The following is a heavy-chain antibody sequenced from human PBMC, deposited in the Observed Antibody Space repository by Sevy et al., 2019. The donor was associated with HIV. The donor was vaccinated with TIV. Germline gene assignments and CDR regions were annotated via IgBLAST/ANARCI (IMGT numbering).Heavy chain of an antibody. J-gene: IGHJ4*02. D-gene: IGHD3-10*01. Sequence: GGSLRLSCAASGFTFSSYWMRWVRQAPGKGLVWVSRINSDGSSTSYADSVKGRFTISRDNAKNTLYLQMNSLRAEDTAVYYCARGGSYGSGSYYRDWGQGTLVTVSS. CDR2: INSDGSST. CDR1: GFTFSSYW. V-gene: IGHV3-74*01. CDR3: ARGGSYGSGSYYRD.